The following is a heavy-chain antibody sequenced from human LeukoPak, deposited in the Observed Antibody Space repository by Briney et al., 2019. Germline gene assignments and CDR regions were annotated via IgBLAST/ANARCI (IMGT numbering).Heavy chain of an antibody. CDR1: GFTFSSYW. D-gene: IGHD6-13*01. CDR3: ARDLLIAAADIGY. V-gene: IGHV3-7*01. J-gene: IGHJ4*02. Sequence: GGSLRLSCAASGFTFSSYWMSWVRQAPGKGLEWVANIKQDGSEKYYVDSVKGRFTISRDNAKNSLYLQMNSLRAEDTAVYYCARDLLIAAADIGYWGQGTLVTVSS. CDR2: IKQDGSEK.